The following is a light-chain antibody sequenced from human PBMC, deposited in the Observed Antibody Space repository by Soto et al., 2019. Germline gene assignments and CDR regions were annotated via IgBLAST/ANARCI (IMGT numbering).Light chain of an antibody. J-gene: IGLJ2*01. CDR3: SSYTSTSTFVL. CDR1: SSDVGAYDY. V-gene: IGLV2-14*01. Sequence: QSVLTQPASVSGSPGQSITISCTGTSSDVGAYDYVSWYQHHPGKAPKVMIYEVNNRPSGISNRFSGSKSGNTASLTISGLQAEDEANYYCSSYTSTSTFVLFGGGTKLTVL. CDR2: EVN.